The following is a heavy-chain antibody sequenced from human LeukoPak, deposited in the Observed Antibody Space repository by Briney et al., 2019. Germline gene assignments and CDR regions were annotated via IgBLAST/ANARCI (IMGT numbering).Heavy chain of an antibody. CDR3: AKATDKVTPRYFDY. J-gene: IGHJ4*02. V-gene: IGHV3-53*01. Sequence: GGSLRLSCAASGFTVSSKYMSWVRQAPGKGLEWVSTLYSNGNTYYADSVKGRFTISRDNSKNTLSLQMNSLRAEDTAVYHCAKATDKVTPRYFDYWGQGTLVTVSS. CDR2: LYSNGNT. D-gene: IGHD2-21*02. CDR1: GFTVSSKY.